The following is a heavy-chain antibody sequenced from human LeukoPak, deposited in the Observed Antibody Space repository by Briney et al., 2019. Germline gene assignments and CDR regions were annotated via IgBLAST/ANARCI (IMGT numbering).Heavy chain of an antibody. Sequence: SETLSLTCTVSGASISGYYWSWIRQPPGKGLECIGYIHYSGSTNYHPSLKSRVTISADTSMNQFSLKVSSVTATDTAVYYCARVLKAGNSGYYSDYWGPGTLVTVSS. CDR1: GASISGYY. J-gene: IGHJ4*02. CDR2: IHYSGST. CDR3: ARVLKAGNSGYYSDY. V-gene: IGHV4-59*01. D-gene: IGHD3-10*01.